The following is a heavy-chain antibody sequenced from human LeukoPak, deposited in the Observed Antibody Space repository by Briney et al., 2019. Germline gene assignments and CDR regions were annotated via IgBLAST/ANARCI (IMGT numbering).Heavy chain of an antibody. CDR3: ARGHISSGETP. CDR2: INHSGST. CDR1: GGSLSGYY. J-gene: IGHJ5*02. Sequence: PSETLSLTCAVYGGSLSGYYWSWIRQPPGKGLEGIGEINHSGSTNYNPSLKSRVTISVDTSKNQFSLKLSSVTAADTAVYYCARGHISSGETPWGQGTLVTVSS. D-gene: IGHD6-19*01. V-gene: IGHV4-34*01.